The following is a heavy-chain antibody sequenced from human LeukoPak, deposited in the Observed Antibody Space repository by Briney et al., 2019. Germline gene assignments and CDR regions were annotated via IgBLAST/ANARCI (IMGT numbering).Heavy chain of an antibody. CDR2: IYTSGST. V-gene: IGHV4-59*10. J-gene: IGHJ4*02. D-gene: IGHD6-6*01. Sequence: GSLRLSCAASGFSFSSYSMNWVRQAPGKGLEWIGRIYTSGSTNYNPSLKSRVTISVDTSKNQFSLKLSSVTAADTAVYYCARSGSSSGTFDYWGQGTLVTVSS. CDR1: GFSFSSYS. CDR3: ARSGSSSGTFDY.